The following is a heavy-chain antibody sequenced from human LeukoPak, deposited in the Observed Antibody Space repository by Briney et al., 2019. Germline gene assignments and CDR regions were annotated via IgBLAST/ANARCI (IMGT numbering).Heavy chain of an antibody. CDR2: IYSSGTT. J-gene: IGHJ5*02. D-gene: IGHD3-16*01. CDR3: ARETYNDAWYGDL. Sequence: SETLSLTCTVSGGSIGSYTWSWTRQPAGMRLEWIGRIYSSGTTNYNPSFESRVTMSVDTSKNQFYLKLTSVTAADTAVYYCARETYNDAWYGDLWGQGSLVTVSS. V-gene: IGHV4-4*07. CDR1: GGSIGSYT.